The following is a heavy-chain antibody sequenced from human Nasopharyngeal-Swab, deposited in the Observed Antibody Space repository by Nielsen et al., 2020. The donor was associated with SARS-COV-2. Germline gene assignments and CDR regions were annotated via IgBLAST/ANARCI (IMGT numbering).Heavy chain of an antibody. CDR2: ISCDDGTR. J-gene: IGHJ3*02. CDR3: ARGPNPHNAFDI. Sequence: ASVQVSCKASGYSFNTYYMHWVRQAPAQALEWMGLISCDDGTRNYAQKFRGRVTMTRDTSTNTVYLDLSSLQSEDTAVYYCARGPNPHNAFDIWGQGTMVTVSS. V-gene: IGHV1-46*02. D-gene: IGHD1-14*01. CDR1: GYSFNTYY.